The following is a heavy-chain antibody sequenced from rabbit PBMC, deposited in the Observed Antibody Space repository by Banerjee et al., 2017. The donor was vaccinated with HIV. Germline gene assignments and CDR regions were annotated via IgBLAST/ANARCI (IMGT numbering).Heavy chain of an antibody. CDR1: GFSFSSGLP. V-gene: IGHV1S40*01. CDR3: ARAVSSGWGGFFNL. J-gene: IGHJ4*01. Sequence: QSLEESGGGLVKPEGSLTLTCKTSGFSFSSGLPMCWVRQAPGKGLEWIASIDTGDGGSYYASWVNGRFTISLDNAQNTVFLQMTSLTVADTATYFCARAVSSGWGGFFNLWGPGTLVTV. CDR2: IDTGDGGS. D-gene: IGHD4-1*01.